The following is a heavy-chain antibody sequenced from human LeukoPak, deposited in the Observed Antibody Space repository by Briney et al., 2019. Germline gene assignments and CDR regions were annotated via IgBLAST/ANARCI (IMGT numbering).Heavy chain of an antibody. V-gene: IGHV4-30-4*08. Sequence: PSETLSLTCTVSGGSISSGDYYWSWIRQPPGEGLEWIGYIYYSGSTYYNPSLKSRVTISVDTSKNQFSLKLSSVTAADTAVYYCARAFGVVIGDYWGQGTLVTVSS. J-gene: IGHJ4*02. D-gene: IGHD3-3*01. CDR2: IYYSGST. CDR1: GGSISSGDYY. CDR3: ARAFGVVIGDY.